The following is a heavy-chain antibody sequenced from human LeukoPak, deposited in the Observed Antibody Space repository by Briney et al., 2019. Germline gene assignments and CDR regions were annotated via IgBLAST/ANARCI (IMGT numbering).Heavy chain of an antibody. CDR3: ARDAVPAAPRDY. CDR2: MNPNSGNT. D-gene: IGHD2-2*01. CDR1: GYSFTSYD. Sequence: ASVKVSCKASGYSFTSYDINWVRQATGQGLEWMGWMNPNSGNTNYAQKLQGRVTMTTGTSTSTAYMELRSLRSDDTAVYYCARDAVPAAPRDYWGQGTLVTVSS. J-gene: IGHJ4*02. V-gene: IGHV1-18*01.